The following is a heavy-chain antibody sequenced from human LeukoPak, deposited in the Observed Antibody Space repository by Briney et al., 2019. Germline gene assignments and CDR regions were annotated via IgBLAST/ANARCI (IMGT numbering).Heavy chain of an antibody. J-gene: IGHJ4*02. CDR3: AKDRGSGWFYFDY. Sequence: PGTSLRLSCAASGFTFSAYALHWVRQAPGQGLEWVAVISADGNVKYYADSVKGRFTISRDNSKNTLYLQMNSLRAEDTAVYYCAKDRGSGWFYFDYWGQGTLVTVSS. CDR1: GFTFSAYA. CDR2: ISADGNVK. V-gene: IGHV3-30*04. D-gene: IGHD6-19*01.